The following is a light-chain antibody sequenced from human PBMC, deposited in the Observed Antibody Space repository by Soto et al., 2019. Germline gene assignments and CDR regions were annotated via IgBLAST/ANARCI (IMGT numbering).Light chain of an antibody. CDR2: DVS. CDR1: SSDVGDYNY. CDR3: SSYTSSTTRV. Sequence: QSALTQPASVSGSPGQSITIYCTGTSSDVGDYNYVSWYQQHPGKAPKLMIYDVSNRPSGVSNRFSGSKSGSTASLTISGLQAEDEADYYCSSYTSSTTRVFGTGTKLTVL. V-gene: IGLV2-14*01. J-gene: IGLJ1*01.